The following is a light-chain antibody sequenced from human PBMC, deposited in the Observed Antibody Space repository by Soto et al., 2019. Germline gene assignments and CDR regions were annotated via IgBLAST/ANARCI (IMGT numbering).Light chain of an antibody. V-gene: IGKV3-11*01. CDR1: QSVSSH. Sequence: EVVLTQSPATLSLSPGDRATLSCRASQSVSSHLAWYQQKPGQAPRLLIYDASNRATGIPARFSGSGSGTDFTLTISSLEPEDFAVYYCQQRSNWPPITFGQGTRLEIK. CDR2: DAS. CDR3: QQRSNWPPIT. J-gene: IGKJ5*01.